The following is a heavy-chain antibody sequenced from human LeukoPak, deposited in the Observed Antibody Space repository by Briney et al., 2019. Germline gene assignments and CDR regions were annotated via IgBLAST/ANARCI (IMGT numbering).Heavy chain of an antibody. CDR3: ARQITMIVVVRETNWFDP. CDR2: ISYDGSNK. V-gene: IGHV3-30-3*01. J-gene: IGHJ5*02. D-gene: IGHD3-22*01. CDR1: GFTFSSYA. Sequence: GRSLRLSCAAPGFTFSSYAMHWVRQAPGKGLEWVAVISYDGSNKYYADSVKGRFTISRDNSKNTLYLQMNSLRAEDTAVYYCARQITMIVVVRETNWFDPWGQGTLVTVSS.